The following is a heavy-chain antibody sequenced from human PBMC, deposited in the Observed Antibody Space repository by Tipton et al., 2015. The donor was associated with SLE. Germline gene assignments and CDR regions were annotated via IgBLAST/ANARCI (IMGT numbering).Heavy chain of an antibody. D-gene: IGHD6-19*01. J-gene: IGHJ3*02. V-gene: IGHV4-38-2*02. CDR1: DYSISSGYY. CDR2: IYHSGST. Sequence: LRLSCAVSDYSISSGYYWGWIRQPPGKGLEWIGSIYHSGSTYYNPSLKSRVTISVDTSKNQFSLKLSSVTAADTAVYYCARDQAVAGRGAFDIWGQGTMVTVSS. CDR3: ARDQAVAGRGAFDI.